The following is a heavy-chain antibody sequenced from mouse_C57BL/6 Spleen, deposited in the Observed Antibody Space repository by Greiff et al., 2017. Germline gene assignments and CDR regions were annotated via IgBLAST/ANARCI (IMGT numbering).Heavy chain of an antibody. CDR1: GYSFTDYY. Sequence: EVQLQQSGPELAKPPASVQISCKVSGYSFTDYYTNWVKQSNGKSLEWIGVINPNYGTTSYNPHFKGKATLTVDQSSSTAYMQLNSLTSEDSAVYYCARKGSSWFMDYWGQGASVTVST. J-gene: IGHJ4*01. CDR2: INPNYGTT. CDR3: ARKGSSWFMDY. D-gene: IGHD1-1*01. V-gene: IGHV1-39*01.